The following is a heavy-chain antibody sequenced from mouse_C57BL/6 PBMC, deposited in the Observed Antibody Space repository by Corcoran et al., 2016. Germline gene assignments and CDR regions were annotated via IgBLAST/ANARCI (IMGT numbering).Heavy chain of an antibody. V-gene: IGHV1-26*01. D-gene: IGHD2-10*02. Sequence: EVQLQQSGPELVKPGASVKISCKASGYTFTDYYMNWVKQSHGKSLEWIGDINPNNGGTSYNQKFKGKATLTVDKSSSTAYMELRSLTSEDSAVYYCARSEGEYGNHGAYWGQGTLVTVSA. CDR3: ARSEGEYGNHGAY. J-gene: IGHJ3*01. CDR2: INPNNGGT. CDR1: GYTFTDYY.